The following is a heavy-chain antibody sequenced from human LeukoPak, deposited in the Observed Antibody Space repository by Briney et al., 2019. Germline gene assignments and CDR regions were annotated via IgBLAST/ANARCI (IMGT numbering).Heavy chain of an antibody. CDR3: AGNPGYSSGWYMGPDY. CDR1: GFTLSSYS. J-gene: IGHJ4*02. CDR2: ISSSSSYI. V-gene: IGHV3-21*01. D-gene: IGHD6-19*01. Sequence: GGSLRLSCAASGFTLSSYSMNWVRQAPGKGLEWVSSISSSSSYIYYADSVKGRFTISRDNAKNSLYLQMNSLRAEDTAVYYCAGNPGYSSGWYMGPDYWGQGTLVTVSS.